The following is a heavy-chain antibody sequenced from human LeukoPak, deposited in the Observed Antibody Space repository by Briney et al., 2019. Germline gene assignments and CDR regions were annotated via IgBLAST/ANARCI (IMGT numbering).Heavy chain of an antibody. CDR1: GFTFSDYY. V-gene: IGHV3-11*01. J-gene: IGHJ5*02. D-gene: IGHD3-9*01. CDR2: ISSSGSTI. Sequence: PGGSLRLSRAASGFTFSDYYMSWIRQAPGKGLEWVSYISSSGSTIYYADSVKGRFTISRDNAENSLYLQMNSLRAEDTAVYYCARDLVRYFDWYNWFDPWGQGTLVTVSS. CDR3: ARDLVRYFDWYNWFDP.